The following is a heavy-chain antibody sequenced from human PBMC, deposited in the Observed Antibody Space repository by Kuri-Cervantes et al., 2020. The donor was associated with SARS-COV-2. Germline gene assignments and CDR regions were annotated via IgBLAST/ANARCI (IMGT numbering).Heavy chain of an antibody. J-gene: IGHJ4*02. CDR3: ADSYGGFPG. CDR1: GFTFSNYT. Sequence: GESLKISCAASGFTFSNYTMNWVRQAPGKGLEWVSYISSSSSTIYYADSVKGRFTISRDNAKNSLYLQMNSLRDEDTAVYYCADSYGGFPGWGQGTLVTVSS. CDR2: ISSSSSTI. D-gene: IGHD4-23*01. V-gene: IGHV3-48*02.